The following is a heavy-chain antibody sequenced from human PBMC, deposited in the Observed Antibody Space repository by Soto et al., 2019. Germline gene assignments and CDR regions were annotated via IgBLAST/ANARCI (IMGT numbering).Heavy chain of an antibody. CDR1: GFTFNSYS. Sequence: GGSLKLSCAVSGFTFNSYSMNWVRQAPGKGQEWVSSISSFSNYMYYTDSVKGRFTISRDNARNSLYLQMNSLRAEDTAVYYCARAGGYSRFFKQKTAYDMDVWGQGTTVTVSS. V-gene: IGHV3-21*01. D-gene: IGHD6-13*01. CDR2: ISSFSNYM. J-gene: IGHJ6*02. CDR3: ARAGGYSRFFKQKTAYDMDV.